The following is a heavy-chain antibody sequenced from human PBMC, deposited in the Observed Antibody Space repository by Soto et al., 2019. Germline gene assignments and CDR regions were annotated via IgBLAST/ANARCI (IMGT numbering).Heavy chain of an antibody. CDR1: GGTFSSYA. V-gene: IGHV1-69*13. CDR2: IIPIFGTA. D-gene: IGHD3-22*01. Sequence: SVKVSCKASGGTFSSYAISWVRQAPGQGLEWMGGIIPIFGTANYAQKFQGRVTITADESTSTAYMELSSLRSEDTAVYYCARGSAYYYDSSGYSVLYYWGQGTLVTVSS. CDR3: ARGSAYYYDSSGYSVLYY. J-gene: IGHJ4*02.